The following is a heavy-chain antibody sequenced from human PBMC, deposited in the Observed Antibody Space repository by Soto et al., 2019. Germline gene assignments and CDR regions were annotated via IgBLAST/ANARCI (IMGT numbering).Heavy chain of an antibody. CDR1: GFTFSSYA. J-gene: IGHJ4*02. CDR2: ISGSGGST. D-gene: IGHD3-16*02. Sequence: EVQLLESGGGLVQPGGSLRLSCAASGFTFSSYAMSWVRQAPGKGLEWVSAISGSGGSTYYADSVKGRFTISRDNSKNTLYLQMNSLRAEDTAVYYCAKCAGYDYVWGSYRYTHYFDYWGQGTLVTVSS. CDR3: AKCAGYDYVWGSYRYTHYFDY. V-gene: IGHV3-23*01.